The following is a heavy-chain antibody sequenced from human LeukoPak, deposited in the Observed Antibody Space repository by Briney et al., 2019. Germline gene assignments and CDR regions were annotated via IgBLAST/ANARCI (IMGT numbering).Heavy chain of an antibody. D-gene: IGHD2-2*01. Sequence: PSETLSLTCAVYGGSFSGYYWSWIRQPPGKGLEWIGEMNHSGSTNYNPSLKSRVTISVDTSKNQFSLKLSSVTAADTAVYYCARADLGYCSSTSCYEDDAFDIWGQGTMVTVSS. J-gene: IGHJ3*02. V-gene: IGHV4-34*01. CDR1: GGSFSGYY. CDR3: ARADLGYCSSTSCYEDDAFDI. CDR2: MNHSGST.